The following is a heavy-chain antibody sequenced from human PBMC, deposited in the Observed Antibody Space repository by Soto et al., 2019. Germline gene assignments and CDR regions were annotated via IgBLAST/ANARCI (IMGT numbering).Heavy chain of an antibody. CDR1: GFTFSSYG. D-gene: IGHD3-10*01. CDR3: ARVRALGYYGMDV. Sequence: GGSLRLSCAASGFTFSSYGRHWVRQAPGKGLEWVAVIWYDGSNKYYADSVKGRFTISRDNSKNTLYLQMNSLRAEDTAVYYCARVRALGYYGMDVWGQGTTVTSP. CDR2: IWYDGSNK. V-gene: IGHV3-33*01. J-gene: IGHJ6*02.